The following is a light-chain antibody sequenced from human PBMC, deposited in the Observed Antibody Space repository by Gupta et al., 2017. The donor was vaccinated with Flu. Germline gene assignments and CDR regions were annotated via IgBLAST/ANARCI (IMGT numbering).Light chain of an antibody. CDR1: SSNIGSNA. J-gene: IGLJ1*01. V-gene: IGLV1-44*01. CDR2: VSN. CDR3: AAWDDSLNGHYV. Sequence: QSVLAQPPSASGTPGQRVTITCSGSSSNIGSNAVNWYQQVPGTSPKLLIYVSNQRPSGVPDRFAGSKSGTSASLAIMGLQSEDEDDYFCAAWDDSLNGHYVFGTGTKVTVL.